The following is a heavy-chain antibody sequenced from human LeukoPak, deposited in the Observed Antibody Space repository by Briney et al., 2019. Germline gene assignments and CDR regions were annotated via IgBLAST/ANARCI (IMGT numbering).Heavy chain of an antibody. V-gene: IGHV4-39*01. CDR1: GDSMTRSSYS. CDR2: FHSSGST. D-gene: IGHD3-9*01. Sequence: PSETLSLTCTVSGDSMTRSSYSWGWIRQPPGKGLEWIGTFHSSGSTDYTPSLKSRVTISVDTSKNQFFLRLNTVTAADTAVYYCARLPTGYPNWVDPWGQGILVTVSS. CDR3: ARLPTGYPNWVDP. J-gene: IGHJ5*02.